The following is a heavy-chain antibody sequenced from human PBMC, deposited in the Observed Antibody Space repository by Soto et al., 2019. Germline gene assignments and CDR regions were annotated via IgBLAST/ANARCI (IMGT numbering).Heavy chain of an antibody. J-gene: IGHJ4*02. Sequence: QVQLVESGGGVVQPGRSLRLSCAASGFTFSSYAMHWVRQAPGKGLEWVAVISYDGSNKYYADSVKGRFPISRDNYKNTQYLQMNSMRAEDTAVYYCARDRLRIWIQVDYWGQGTLVTVSS. CDR2: ISYDGSNK. D-gene: IGHD2-15*01. CDR1: GFTFSSYA. V-gene: IGHV3-30-3*01. CDR3: ARDRLRIWIQVDY.